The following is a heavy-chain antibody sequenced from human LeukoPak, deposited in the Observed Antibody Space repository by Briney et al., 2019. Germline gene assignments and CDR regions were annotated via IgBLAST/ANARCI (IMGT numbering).Heavy chain of an antibody. CDR3: ARYCTSTTCILRGFDY. D-gene: IGHD2-2*01. CDR1: GYSFTSGHY. Sequence: SETLSLTCSVSGYSFTSGHYWGWIRQPPGKGLEWIANIYHTGSAHYNPSLKSRVTISVDTSKNQFSLKLSSVPAADTAVYYCARYCTSTTCILRGFDYWGQGTLVTVSS. V-gene: IGHV4-38-2*01. J-gene: IGHJ4*02. CDR2: IYHTGSA.